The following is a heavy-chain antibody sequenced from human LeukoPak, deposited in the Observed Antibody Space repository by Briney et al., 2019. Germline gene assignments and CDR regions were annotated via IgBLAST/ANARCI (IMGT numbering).Heavy chain of an antibody. CDR3: ARGGHGDYEAPAGY. J-gene: IGHJ4*02. CDR2: ISSRSSTI. CDR1: GFTFSSYS. V-gene: IGHV3-48*01. D-gene: IGHD4-17*01. Sequence: GGSLRLSCAASGFTFSSYSMNWVRQAPGKGLEWVSYISSRSSTIYYADCVKGRFTPSRDNAKNSLYLQMNSLRAEGTAVYYCARGGHGDYEAPAGYWGQGTLVTVSS.